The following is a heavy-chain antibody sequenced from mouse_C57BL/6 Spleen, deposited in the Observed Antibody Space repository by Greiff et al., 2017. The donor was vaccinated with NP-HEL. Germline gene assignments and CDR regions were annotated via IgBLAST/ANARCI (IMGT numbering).Heavy chain of an antibody. CDR2: INPGSGGT. V-gene: IGHV1-54*01. J-gene: IGHJ3*01. D-gene: IGHD2-3*01. CDR3: ASYDDYSWFAY. CDR1: GYAFTNYL. Sequence: VQLVESGAELVRPGTSVKVSCMASGYAFTNYLIEWVKQRPGQGLEWIGVINPGSGGTNYNEKFKGKATLTADKSSSTAYMQLSSLTSEDSAVYFCASYDDYSWFAYWGQGTLVTVSA.